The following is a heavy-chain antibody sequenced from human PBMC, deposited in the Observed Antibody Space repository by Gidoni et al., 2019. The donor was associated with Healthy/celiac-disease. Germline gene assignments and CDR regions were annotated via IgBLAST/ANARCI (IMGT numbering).Heavy chain of an antibody. Sequence: QVQLVESGGGVVQPGRSLRLSCAASGFTFSSYGMHWVRQAPGKGLEWVAVIWYDGSNKYYADSVKGRFTISRDNSKNTLYLQMNSLRAEDTAVYYCARDQYGSGSYCHDYWGQGTLVTVSS. D-gene: IGHD3-10*01. V-gene: IGHV3-33*01. CDR1: GFTFSSYG. J-gene: IGHJ4*02. CDR2: IWYDGSNK. CDR3: ARDQYGSGSYCHDY.